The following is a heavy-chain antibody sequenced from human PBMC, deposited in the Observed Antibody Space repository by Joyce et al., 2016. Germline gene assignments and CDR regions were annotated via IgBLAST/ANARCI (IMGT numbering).Heavy chain of an antibody. V-gene: IGHV4-4*02. J-gene: IGHJ6*03. CDR2: IYHSGST. D-gene: IGHD6-13*01. CDR1: GESIRSSNW. CDR3: ARASRARQQPGYYYMDV. Sequence: QVQLQESGPGLVKPSGTLSLTCAVSGESIRSSNWWSWVRQPPGKGLEWIGEIYHSGSTNCSPSLKSRVTISEDKSKNQFSLELSAVTAADTAVYYCARASRARQQPGYYYMDVWGKGTTVTVSS.